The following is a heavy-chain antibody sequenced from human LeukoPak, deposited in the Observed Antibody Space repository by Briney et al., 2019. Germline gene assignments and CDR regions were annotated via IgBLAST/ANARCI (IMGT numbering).Heavy chain of an antibody. J-gene: IGHJ6*02. CDR3: ASTISTGYGMDV. V-gene: IGHV1-69*13. CDR1: GGTFSSYA. CDR2: IIPIFGTA. D-gene: IGHD3-10*01. Sequence: ASVKVSCKASGGTFSSYAISWVRQAPGQGLEWMGGIIPIFGTANYAQKFQGRVTITADESTSTAYVELSSLRSEDTAVYYCASTISTGYGMDVWGQGTTVTVSS.